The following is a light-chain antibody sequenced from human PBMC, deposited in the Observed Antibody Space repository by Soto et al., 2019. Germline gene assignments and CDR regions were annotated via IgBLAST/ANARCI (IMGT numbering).Light chain of an antibody. V-gene: IGLV1-51*01. CDR3: GTWDSSLSAYNYV. Sequence: QSALTQPPSVSAAPGQKVTISCSGSSSKIGNNYVSWYQQLPGTAPKLLIYDNNKRPSGIPDRFSGSKSGTSATLGITGLQTGDEADYYCGTWDSSLSAYNYVFGTGTKVTVL. J-gene: IGLJ1*01. CDR1: SSKIGNNY. CDR2: DNN.